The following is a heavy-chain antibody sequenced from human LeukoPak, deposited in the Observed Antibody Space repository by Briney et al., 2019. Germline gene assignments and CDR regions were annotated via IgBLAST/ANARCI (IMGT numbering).Heavy chain of an antibody. CDR2: FDPEDGET. CDR1: GYTLTELS. CDR3: ATAWELTEYNAFDI. Sequence: ASVKVSCKVSGYTLTELSMHWVRQAPGKGLEWMGGFDPEDGETIYAQKFQGRVTMTEDTSTDTAYMELSSLRSEDTAVYYCATAWELTEYNAFDIWGQGTMVTVSS. D-gene: IGHD1-26*01. V-gene: IGHV1-24*01. J-gene: IGHJ3*02.